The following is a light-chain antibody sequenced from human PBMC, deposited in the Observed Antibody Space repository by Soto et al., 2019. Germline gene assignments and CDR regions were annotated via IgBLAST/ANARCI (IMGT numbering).Light chain of an antibody. CDR2: DAS. V-gene: IGKV1-5*01. CDR3: QQYNSYWT. J-gene: IGKJ1*01. Sequence: DIQMTQSPSTLSASVGDRVIITCRASQSISTWLAWYQQKAGKAPKLLIYDASSLESGVPSRFSGTGSGTEFTLTISSLQPDDFATYYCQQYNSYWTFGQGTKVEIK. CDR1: QSISTW.